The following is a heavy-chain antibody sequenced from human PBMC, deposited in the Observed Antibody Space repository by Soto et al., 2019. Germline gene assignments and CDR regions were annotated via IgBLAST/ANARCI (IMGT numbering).Heavy chain of an antibody. V-gene: IGHV1-69*12. CDR1: GGTFSSYA. J-gene: IGHJ6*02. CDR3: ARPVPAAGYYYGMDV. CDR2: IIPIFGTA. Sequence: QVQLVQSGAEVKKPGSSVKVSCKASGGTFSSYAISWVRQAPGQGLEWMGGIIPIFGTANYAKKFQGRVTITAGESSSTAYMELSSLRSEDKAVYYCARPVPAAGYYYGMDVWGQGTTVTVSS. D-gene: IGHD2-2*01.